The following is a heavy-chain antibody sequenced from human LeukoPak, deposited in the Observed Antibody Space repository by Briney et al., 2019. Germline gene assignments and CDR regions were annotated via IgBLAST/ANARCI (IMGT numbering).Heavy chain of an antibody. D-gene: IGHD2-2*01. CDR1: GGSISSGGYS. Sequence: NASETLSLTCAVSGGSISSGGYSWSWIRQPPGKGLEWIGYIYHSGSAYYNPSLKSRVTISVDRSKNQFSLKLSSVTAADTAVYYCARFTKPYPDAFDIWGQGTMVTVSS. J-gene: IGHJ3*02. CDR3: ARFTKPYPDAFDI. CDR2: IYHSGSA. V-gene: IGHV4-30-2*01.